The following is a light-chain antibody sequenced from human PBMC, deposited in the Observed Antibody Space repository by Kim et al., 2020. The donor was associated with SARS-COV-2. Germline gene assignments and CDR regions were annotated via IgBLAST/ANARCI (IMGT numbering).Light chain of an antibody. V-gene: IGKV3-15*01. Sequence: SVSPGERATLSCRASQSVSSNLAWYPQKPGQAPRLLIYDASTRATGIPARFSGSGSGTEFTLTISSLQSEDFAVYYCQQYYNWPYTFGQGTKLEI. J-gene: IGKJ2*01. CDR3: QQYYNWPYT. CDR2: DAS. CDR1: QSVSSN.